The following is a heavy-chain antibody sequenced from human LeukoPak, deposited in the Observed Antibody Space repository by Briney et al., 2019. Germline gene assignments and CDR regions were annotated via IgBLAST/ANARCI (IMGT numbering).Heavy chain of an antibody. CDR1: GFTFSSYA. J-gene: IGHJ4*02. V-gene: IGHV3-23*01. D-gene: IGHD3-22*01. CDR2: ISGNGDST. CDR3: AKDIADNYYDSSGYPSG. Sequence: PGGSLRLSCAASGFTFSSYAMSWVRQAPGKGLEWVSSISGNGDSTNYADSVKGRFTISRDDSKNSLYLQMNSLRTEDTALYYCAKDIADNYYDSSGYPSGWGQGTLVTVSS.